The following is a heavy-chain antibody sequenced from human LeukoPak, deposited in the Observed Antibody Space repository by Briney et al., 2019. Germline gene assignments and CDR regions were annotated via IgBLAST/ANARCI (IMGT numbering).Heavy chain of an antibody. D-gene: IGHD3-22*01. V-gene: IGHV4-61*02. Sequence: PSETLSLTCTVSGGSISSSSYYWGWIRQPAGKGLEWIGRFYSSGSTSYNPSLKSRLTMSVDTSKNEFSLKLRSVTAADTAVYYCVRDRVDSSGYYYYYGLDVWGQGTTVTVSS. J-gene: IGHJ6*02. CDR1: GGSISSSSYY. CDR2: FYSSGST. CDR3: VRDRVDSSGYYYYYGLDV.